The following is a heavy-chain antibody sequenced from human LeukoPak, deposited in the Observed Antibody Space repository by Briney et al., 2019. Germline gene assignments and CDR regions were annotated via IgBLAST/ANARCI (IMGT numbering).Heavy chain of an antibody. J-gene: IGHJ4*02. CDR2: IYTSGST. Sequence: NSSETLSLTCSVSGGSFDSKYWSWIRQPPGKGLEWIGYIYTSGSTNFNPSLRSRVAMSIDTSKNQFSLKVYSVTAADTAVYYCARGGGYWYFDYWGQGTLVTVSS. V-gene: IGHV4-4*09. CDR1: GGSFDSKY. D-gene: IGHD5-12*01. CDR3: ARGGGYWYFDY.